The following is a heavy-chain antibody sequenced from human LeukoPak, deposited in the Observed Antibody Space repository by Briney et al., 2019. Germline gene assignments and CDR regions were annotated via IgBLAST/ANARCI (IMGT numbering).Heavy chain of an antibody. CDR1: GGSISSGGYY. J-gene: IGHJ4*02. D-gene: IGHD3-22*01. CDR3: ARHGNYDSSGYYSAFDY. V-gene: IGHV4-31*03. CDR2: IYYSGST. Sequence: SETLSLTCTVSGGSISSGGYYWSWIRQHPGKGLEWIGYIYYSGSTYYNPSLKSRVTISVDTSKNQFSLKLSSVTAADTAVYYCARHGNYDSSGYYSAFDYWGQGTLVTVSS.